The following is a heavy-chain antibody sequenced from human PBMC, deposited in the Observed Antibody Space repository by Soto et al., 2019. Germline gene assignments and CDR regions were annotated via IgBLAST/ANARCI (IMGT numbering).Heavy chain of an antibody. CDR1: GGTFSNYA. D-gene: IGHD2-8*02. Sequence: QVQLVQSGAEVKKPGSSVKVSCKASGGTFSNYAISWVRQAPGEGLEWMGGIIPIFGTANYAQKFHGRVTITADESTSTAYMELSSLRSDDTAVYYCASPTGKLDYWGQGTLVTVSS. CDR3: ASPTGKLDY. J-gene: IGHJ4*02. V-gene: IGHV1-69*01. CDR2: IIPIFGTA.